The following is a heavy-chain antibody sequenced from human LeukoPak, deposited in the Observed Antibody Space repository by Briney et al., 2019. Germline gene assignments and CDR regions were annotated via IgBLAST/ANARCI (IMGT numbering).Heavy chain of an antibody. V-gene: IGHV4-59*01. CDR2: ISYSGST. J-gene: IGHJ5*02. D-gene: IGHD2-2*01. CDR3: ARGRGVVVPAAIWFDP. CDR1: GCSISSYY. Sequence: SETLSLTCAVSGCSISSYYWSWIRQPPGKGLEWVGYISYSGSTNYNPSLKSRVTISVDTSKNQFSLKLRSVTAADTSVYYCARGRGVVVPAAIWFDPWGQGTLVTVSS.